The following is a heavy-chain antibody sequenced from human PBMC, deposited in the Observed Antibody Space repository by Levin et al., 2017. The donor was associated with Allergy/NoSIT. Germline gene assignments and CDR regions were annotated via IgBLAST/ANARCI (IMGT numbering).Heavy chain of an antibody. V-gene: IGHV4-30-2*01. Sequence: PSETLSLTCAVSGGSISSGGYSWSWIRQPPGKGLEWIGYIYHSGSTYYNPSLKSRVTISVDRSKNQFSLKLSSVTAADTAVYYCARSGYCSGGSCYRGWFDPWGQGTLVTVSS. CDR2: IYHSGST. CDR3: ARSGYCSGGSCYRGWFDP. D-gene: IGHD2-15*01. J-gene: IGHJ5*02. CDR1: GGSISSGGYS.